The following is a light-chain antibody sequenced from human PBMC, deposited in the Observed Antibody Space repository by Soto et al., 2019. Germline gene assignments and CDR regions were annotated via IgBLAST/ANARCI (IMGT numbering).Light chain of an antibody. J-gene: IGKJ2*01. V-gene: IGKV3-15*01. CDR1: QSVSSN. CDR2: GAS. Sequence: EIVMTQSPVTLSVSPGERATLSCRARQSVSSNLAWYQQKPGQAPTLLIYGASARATGIPARFSGSGSGTEFTLTISSLQSEDFAVYYCQHYNNWPFTFGQGTKLEIK. CDR3: QHYNNWPFT.